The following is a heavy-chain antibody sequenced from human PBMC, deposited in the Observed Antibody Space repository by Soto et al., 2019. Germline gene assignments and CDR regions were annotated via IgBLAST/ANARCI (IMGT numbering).Heavy chain of an antibody. J-gene: IGHJ4*02. V-gene: IGHV3-23*01. D-gene: IGHD4-17*01. CDR3: AKHYGDYLGFDY. CDR1: GFTFSSYA. Sequence: LRLSCAASGFTFSSYAMSWVRQAPGKGLEWVSAISGSVGSTYCADSVKGRFTISRDISKNTLYLQMNSLRAEDTAVYYCAKHYGDYLGFDYWGQGTLVTVSS. CDR2: ISGSVGST.